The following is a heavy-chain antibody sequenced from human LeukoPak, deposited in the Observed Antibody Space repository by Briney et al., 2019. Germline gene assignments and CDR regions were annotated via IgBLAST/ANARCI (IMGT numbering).Heavy chain of an antibody. Sequence: GGSLRLSCAASGFTFSSYEMNWVRQAPGKGLEWVSYISSSGSTIYYADSVKGRFTISRDNAKNSLYLQMNSLRAEDTALYYCAKDPAASPLGWFDPWGQGTLVTVSS. CDR2: ISSSGSTI. V-gene: IGHV3-48*03. CDR3: AKDPAASPLGWFDP. J-gene: IGHJ5*02. D-gene: IGHD6-13*01. CDR1: GFTFSSYE.